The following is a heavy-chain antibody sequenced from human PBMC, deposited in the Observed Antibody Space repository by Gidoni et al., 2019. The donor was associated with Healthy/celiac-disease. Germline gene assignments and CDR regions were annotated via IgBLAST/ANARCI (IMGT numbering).Heavy chain of an antibody. D-gene: IGHD2-2*01. CDR2: IIPIFGTA. J-gene: IGHJ5*02. CDR3: ARASAWVVVPAAIGFGALDNWFDP. Sequence: QVQLVQSGAEVKKPGSSVKVSCKASGGTFSSYAISWVRQAPGQGLEWMGGIIPIFGTANYAQKFQGRVTITADESTSTAYMELSSLRSEDTAVYYCARASAWVVVPAAIGFGALDNWFDPWGQGTLVTVSS. V-gene: IGHV1-69*01. CDR1: GGTFSSYA.